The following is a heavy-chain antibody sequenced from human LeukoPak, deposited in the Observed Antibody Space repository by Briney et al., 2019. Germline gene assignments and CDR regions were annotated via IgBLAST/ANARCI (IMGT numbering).Heavy chain of an antibody. J-gene: IGHJ4*02. V-gene: IGHV3-7*01. CDR2: IKQDGSEK. D-gene: IGHD5-12*01. CDR3: ARVGRGYY. CDR1: GFSFSMYS. Sequence: GGSLRPSCAASGFSFSMYSMNWVRQAPGKGLEWVANIKQDGSEKYYVDSVKGRFTISRDNAKNSLYLQMNSLRAEDTAVYYCARVGRGYYWGQGTLVTVSS.